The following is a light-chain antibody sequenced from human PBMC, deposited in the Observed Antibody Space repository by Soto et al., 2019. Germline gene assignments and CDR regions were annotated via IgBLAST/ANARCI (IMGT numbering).Light chain of an antibody. CDR3: SSYAGNNNVV. V-gene: IGLV2-8*01. CDR2: GVS. J-gene: IGLJ2*01. CDR1: SSDVGDYKF. Sequence: QSALTQPPSASGSPGQSVTISCTGTSSDVGDYKFVSWYQQHPGKAPKLMIYGVSRRPSGVPDRFSGSKSGNTASLTVSGLQAEDEADYYCSSYAGNNNVVFGGGTQLTVL.